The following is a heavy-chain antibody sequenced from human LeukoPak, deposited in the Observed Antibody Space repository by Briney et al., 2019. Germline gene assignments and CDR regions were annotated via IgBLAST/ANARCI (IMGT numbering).Heavy chain of an antibody. CDR1: GYSFTSYW. V-gene: IGHV5-51*01. D-gene: IGHD3-16*01. CDR3: ARQGDNWFDP. CDR2: IYPGDSDT. Sequence: GASLQISCQGSGYSFTSYWIGWVRQLPGKGLEWMGIIYPGDSDTRYSPSFQGQVTTSADKSISTAYLQWSSLKASDTAMYYCARQGDNWFDPWGQGTLVTVSS. J-gene: IGHJ5*02.